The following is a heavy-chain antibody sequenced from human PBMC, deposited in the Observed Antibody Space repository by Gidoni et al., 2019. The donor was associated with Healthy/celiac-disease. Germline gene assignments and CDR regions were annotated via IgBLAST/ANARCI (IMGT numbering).Heavy chain of an antibody. CDR2: IKSKTDGGTT. J-gene: IGHJ4*02. D-gene: IGHD6-19*01. CDR3: TTEGIAVAGQPPQEDY. V-gene: IGHV3-15*01. CDR1: GFTFSTAW. Sequence: EVQLVESGGGLVKPGGSLRLSCAASGFTFSTAWMSWVRQAPGKGLEWVGRIKSKTDGGTTDYAAPVKGRFTISRDDSKNTLYLQMNSLKTEDTAVYYCTTEGIAVAGQPPQEDYWGQGTLVTVSS.